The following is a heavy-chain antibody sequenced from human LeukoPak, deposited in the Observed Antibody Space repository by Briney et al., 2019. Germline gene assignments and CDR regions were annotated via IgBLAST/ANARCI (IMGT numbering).Heavy chain of an antibody. CDR2: IYYSGST. V-gene: IGHV4-39*01. CDR3: ASSRLGGDFWSVYYISIDY. D-gene: IGHD3-3*01. J-gene: IGHJ4*02. Sequence: SETLSLTCTVSGGSISSSSYYWGWIRQPPGTGLEWIGSIYYSGSTYCNPSLKSRVTISVDTSKNQFSLKLSPVTAADTAVYYCASSRLGGDFWSVYYISIDYWGQGTLVTVSS. CDR1: GGSISSSSYY.